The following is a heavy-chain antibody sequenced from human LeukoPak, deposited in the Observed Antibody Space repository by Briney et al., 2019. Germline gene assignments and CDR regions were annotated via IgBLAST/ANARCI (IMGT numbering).Heavy chain of an antibody. CDR1: GYTFTGYY. D-gene: IGHD5-12*01. CDR2: INPNGGGT. CDR3: ARVTALRATPSLGY. V-gene: IGHV1-2*02. Sequence: GASVKVSCKASGYTFTGYYMHWVRQAPGQGLEWMGWINPNGGGTNFAQKFQGRVTMTRDTSISTAYMELSRLRSDDTAVYYCARVTALRATPSLGYWGQGTLVTVSS. J-gene: IGHJ4*02.